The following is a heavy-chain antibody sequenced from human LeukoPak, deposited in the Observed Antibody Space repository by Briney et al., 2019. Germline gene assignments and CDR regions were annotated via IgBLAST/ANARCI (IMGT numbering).Heavy chain of an antibody. Sequence: GSLRLSCVVSGFTFNRCGMNWVRQAPGKGLEWVAHINPDGRDTYYVDSVKGRFTISRDNAQNSMYLQMNSLRVEDTAVYYCTSLGDTTAEYFQGLGQGTLVTGSS. CDR2: INPDGRDT. CDR1: GFTFNRCG. D-gene: IGHD2-21*02. CDR3: TSLGDTTAEYFQG. V-gene: IGHV3-7*01. J-gene: IGHJ1*01.